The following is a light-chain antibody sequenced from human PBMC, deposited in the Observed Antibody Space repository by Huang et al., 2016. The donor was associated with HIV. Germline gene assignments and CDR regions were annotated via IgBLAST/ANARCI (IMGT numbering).Light chain of an antibody. CDR1: QSVGGY. CDR3: QHYNNWPPWT. CDR2: DTS. V-gene: IGKV3-11*01. Sequence: EIVLTQSPATLSLSPGERATLSCRASQSVGGYLAWYQQKPGQAPRLLIYDTSTRAPGIPARFSGSGSETDFTLTISSLEPEDFAVYYCQHYNNWPPWTFGPGTQVEI. J-gene: IGKJ1*01.